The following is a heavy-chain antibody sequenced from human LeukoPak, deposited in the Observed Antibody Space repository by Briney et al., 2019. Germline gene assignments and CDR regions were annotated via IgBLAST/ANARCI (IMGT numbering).Heavy chain of an antibody. CDR2: ISYDGSNK. CDR3: ARDPGRYCSSTSCNYYFDY. V-gene: IGHV3-30*04. CDR1: GFTFSSYA. D-gene: IGHD2-2*01. Sequence: GGSLRLSCAASGFTFSSYAMHWVRQAPGKGLEWVAVISYDGSNKYYADSVKGRFTISRDNSKNTLYLQMNSLRAEDTAVYYCARDPGRYCSSTSCNYYFDYWGQGTLVTVSS. J-gene: IGHJ4*02.